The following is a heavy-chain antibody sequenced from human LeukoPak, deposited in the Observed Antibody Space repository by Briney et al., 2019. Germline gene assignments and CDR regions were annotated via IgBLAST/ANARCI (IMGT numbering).Heavy chain of an antibody. D-gene: IGHD3-22*01. Sequence: PLASVKVSCKASGYTFTDYYIHWVRQAPGQGLEWMGWINPNSGATNYAQKFQGRVTMTRDTSILIVYLDLSSLTSDDTAVYYCARVTEDSIGYYLDWFDSWGQGTLVTVSS. CDR3: ARVTEDSIGYYLDWFDS. J-gene: IGHJ5*01. CDR2: INPNSGAT. CDR1: GYTFTDYY. V-gene: IGHV1-2*02.